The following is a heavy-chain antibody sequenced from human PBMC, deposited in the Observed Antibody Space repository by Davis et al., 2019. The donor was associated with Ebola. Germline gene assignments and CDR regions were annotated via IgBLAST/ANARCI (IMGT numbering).Heavy chain of an antibody. V-gene: IGHV3-48*03. CDR2: ISSSGSTI. CDR1: GFTFSSYE. D-gene: IGHD6-13*01. Sequence: GGSLRLSCAASGFTFSSYEMNWVRQAPGKGLEWVSYISSSGSTIYYADSVKGRFTISRDNAKSSLYLQMNSLRAEDTAVYYCAREPGIAAAGDGYGMDVWGQGTTVTVSS. CDR3: AREPGIAAAGDGYGMDV. J-gene: IGHJ6*02.